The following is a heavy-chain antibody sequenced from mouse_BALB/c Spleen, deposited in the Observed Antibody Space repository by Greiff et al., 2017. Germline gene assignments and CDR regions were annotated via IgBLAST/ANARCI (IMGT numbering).Heavy chain of an antibody. V-gene: IGHV5-12-1*01. Sequence: EVQRVESGGGLVKPGGSLKLSCAASGFAFSSYDMSWVRQTPEKRLEWVAYISSGGGSTYYPDTVKGRFTISRDNAKNTLYLQMSSLKSEDTAMYYCARHGTAYYFDDWGQGTTLTVSS. CDR3: ARHGTAYYFDD. J-gene: IGHJ2*01. CDR1: GFAFSSYD. D-gene: IGHD4-1*01. CDR2: ISSGGGST.